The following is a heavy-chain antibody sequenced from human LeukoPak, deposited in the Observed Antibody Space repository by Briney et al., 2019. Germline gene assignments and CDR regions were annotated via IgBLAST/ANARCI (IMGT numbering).Heavy chain of an antibody. CDR2: IYYSGST. CDR3: ASTPYHDYVWGTYRLDY. J-gene: IGHJ4*02. D-gene: IGHD3-16*02. Sequence: SETLSLTCTVSGGSISSYYCSWIRQPPGKGLEWIGYIYYSGSTNYNPSLKSRVTISVDTSKNQFSLKLSSVTSADTAVYYCASTPYHDYVWGTYRLDYWGQGTLVTVSS. V-gene: IGHV4-59*01. CDR1: GGSISSYY.